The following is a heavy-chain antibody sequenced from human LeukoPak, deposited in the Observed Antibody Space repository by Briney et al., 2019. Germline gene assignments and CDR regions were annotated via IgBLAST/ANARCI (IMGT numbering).Heavy chain of an antibody. D-gene: IGHD3-10*01. CDR3: ARQPITMVRGVITYFDY. CDR1: GGSISSNSYY. Sequence: SETLSLTCAVSGGSISSNSYYWGWIRQPPGKGLEWIGSIYYSGSTYYNPSLKSRVTISVDTSKNQFSLKLSSVTAADTAVYYCARQPITMVRGVITYFDYWGQGTLVTVSS. CDR2: IYYSGST. V-gene: IGHV4-39*07. J-gene: IGHJ4*02.